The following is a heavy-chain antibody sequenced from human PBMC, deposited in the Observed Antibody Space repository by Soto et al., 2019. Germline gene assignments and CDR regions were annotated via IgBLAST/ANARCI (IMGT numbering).Heavy chain of an antibody. J-gene: IGHJ4*02. CDR3: ARVTSLVRWDIVTTVDHDY. CDR1: GFTFSSFS. CDR2: ISSSSSYI. D-gene: IGHD5-12*01. Sequence: PGGSLRLSCAASGFTFSSFSMSWVRQAPGKGLEWVSSISSSSSYIYYADSVKGRFTISRDNAKNSLYLQMNSLRAEDTAVYYCARVTSLVRWDIVTTVDHDYWGRGTLVTVSS. V-gene: IGHV3-21*01.